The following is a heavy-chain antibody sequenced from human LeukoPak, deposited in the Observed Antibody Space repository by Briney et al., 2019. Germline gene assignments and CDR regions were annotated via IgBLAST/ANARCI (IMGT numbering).Heavy chain of an antibody. J-gene: IGHJ4*02. Sequence: GWSLTLSCAASGFTFRSSAMSWVRQSPGKGREGVSAIRANADSTYYADSVKGRFTISRDNSKNTLYLQMNSLRAEDTALYYCAKVGGWLVFDDWGQGTPVTVSS. CDR1: GFTFRSSA. CDR3: AKVGGWLVFDD. CDR2: IRANADST. V-gene: IGHV3-23*01. D-gene: IGHD6-19*01.